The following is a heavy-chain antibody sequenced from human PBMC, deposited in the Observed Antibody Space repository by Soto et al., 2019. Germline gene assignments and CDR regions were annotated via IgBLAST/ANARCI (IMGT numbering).Heavy chain of an antibody. Sequence: QVQLVQSGAEVKKPGSSVKVSCKASGGTFSSYAISWVRQAPGQGLEWMGGIIPIFGTANYAQKFQGRVTITADESTSTAYMELSSLRSEDTAVYYCARGGVLVPAATNPLSVGPVGYGMDVWGQGTTVTVSS. CDR3: ARGGVLVPAATNPLSVGPVGYGMDV. V-gene: IGHV1-69*12. CDR2: IIPIFGTA. CDR1: GGTFSSYA. D-gene: IGHD2-2*01. J-gene: IGHJ6*02.